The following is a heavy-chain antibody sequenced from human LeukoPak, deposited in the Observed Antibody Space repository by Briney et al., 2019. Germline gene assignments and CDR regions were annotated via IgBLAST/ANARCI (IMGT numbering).Heavy chain of an antibody. CDR3: ARSYDYVWGNYRYDFDY. CDR2: ISSSSSYI. CDR1: GFTLSTYT. D-gene: IGHD3-16*02. V-gene: IGHV3-21*01. Sequence: GGSLRLSCAASGFTLSTYTMHWVRQAPGKGLEWVSSISSSSSYIYYTDSVKGRFTVSRDNAKNSLYLQMNSLRAEDTAVYYCARSYDYVWGNYRYDFDYWGQGTLVTVSS. J-gene: IGHJ4*02.